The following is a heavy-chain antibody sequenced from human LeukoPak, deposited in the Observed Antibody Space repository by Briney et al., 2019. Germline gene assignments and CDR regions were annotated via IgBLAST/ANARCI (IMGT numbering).Heavy chain of an antibody. J-gene: IGHJ4*02. D-gene: IGHD6-19*01. CDR2: IKQDGSEK. CDR3: ARGGPPSRIAVAGKAPDY. CDR1: GFTFSSYW. Sequence: GGSLRLSCAASGFTFSSYWMSWVRQAPGKGLEWVANIKQDGSEKYYVDSVKGRFTISRDNAKNSLYLQMNSLRAEDTAVYYCARGGPPSRIAVAGKAPDYWGQGTLVTVSS. V-gene: IGHV3-7*01.